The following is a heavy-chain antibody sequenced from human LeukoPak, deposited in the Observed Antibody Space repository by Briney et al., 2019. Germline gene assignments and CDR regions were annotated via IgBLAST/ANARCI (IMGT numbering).Heavy chain of an antibody. CDR2: INHSGST. CDR1: GGSFSGYY. Sequence: SETLSLTCAVYGGSFSGYYWSWIRQPPGKGLEWIGEINHSGSTNYNPSLKSRVTISVDTSKNQFSPKLSSVTAADTAVYYCARVCSGGSCYSYWGQGTLVTVSS. J-gene: IGHJ4*02. D-gene: IGHD2-15*01. CDR3: ARVCSGGSCYSY. V-gene: IGHV4-34*01.